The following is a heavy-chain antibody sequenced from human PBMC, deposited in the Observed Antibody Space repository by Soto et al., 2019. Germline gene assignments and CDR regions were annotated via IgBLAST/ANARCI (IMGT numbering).Heavy chain of an antibody. CDR1: GDTFSSYA. D-gene: IGHD2-21*02. J-gene: IGHJ6*02. Sequence: SVKVSCTASGDTFSSYAISWVRQAPGQGLEWMGGIIPIFGTANYAQKFQGRVTITADESTSTAYMELSSLRSEDTAVYYCAAGYCGGDCYSEVYYYGMDVWGQGTTVTVSS. CDR3: AAGYCGGDCYSEVYYYGMDV. CDR2: IIPIFGTA. V-gene: IGHV1-69*01.